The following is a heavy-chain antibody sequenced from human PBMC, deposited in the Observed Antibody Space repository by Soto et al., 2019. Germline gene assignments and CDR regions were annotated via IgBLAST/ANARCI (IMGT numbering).Heavy chain of an antibody. D-gene: IGHD6-19*01. V-gene: IGHV4-59*08. J-gene: IGHJ4*01. Sequence: SETLSLTCSVSGDSINTYYWSWVRQPPGKGLEWIGYIYYTGSTKYNPSLKSRVIMSVDTSKNQFSLKLSSVSAADTAVYYCARAPEQRPIDYWGHGSLVTVSS. CDR1: GDSINTYY. CDR2: IYYTGST. CDR3: ARAPEQRPIDY.